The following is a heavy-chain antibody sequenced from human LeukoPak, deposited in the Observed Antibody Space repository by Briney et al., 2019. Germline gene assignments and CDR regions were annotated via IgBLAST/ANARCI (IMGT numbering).Heavy chain of an antibody. CDR2: IYYSGST. J-gene: IGHJ4*02. Sequence: SETLSLTCTVSGGSISSYYWSWIRQPPGKGLEWIGYIYYSGSTNYNPSLKSRVTISVDTSKNQFSLKLSSVTAADTAVYYCTRHRLELRDSGSLFDYWGQGTLVTVSS. CDR1: GGSISSYY. D-gene: IGHD1-7*01. V-gene: IGHV4-59*08. CDR3: TRHRLELRDSGSLFDY.